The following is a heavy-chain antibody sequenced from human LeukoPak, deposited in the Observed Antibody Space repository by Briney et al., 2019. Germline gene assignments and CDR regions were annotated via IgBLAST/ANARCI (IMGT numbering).Heavy chain of an antibody. CDR3: ARDWSRFLVVVPAFLDHYYYYGMDV. D-gene: IGHD2-2*01. CDR2: ISAYNGNT. V-gene: IGHV1-18*01. CDR1: GYTFTSYG. Sequence: GASVKVSCKASGYTFTSYGISWVRQAPGQGLEWMGWISAYNGNTNYAQKLQGRVTMTTDTSTSTAYMELRSLRSDDTAVYYCARDWSRFLVVVPAFLDHYYYYGMDVWGQGTTVIVSS. J-gene: IGHJ6*02.